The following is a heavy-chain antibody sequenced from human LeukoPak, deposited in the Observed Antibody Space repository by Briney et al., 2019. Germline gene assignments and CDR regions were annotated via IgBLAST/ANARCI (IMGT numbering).Heavy chain of an antibody. V-gene: IGHV3-11*04. CDR1: GFTFSDYY. CDR3: ARGGHYDFWSGYHFYYYYYMDV. CDR2: ISSSGSTI. D-gene: IGHD3-3*01. J-gene: IGHJ6*03. Sequence: GGSLRLSCAASGFTFSDYYMSWIRQAPGKGLEWVSYISSSGSTIYYADSVKGRFTISRDNAKNSLYLQMNSLRAEDTAVYYCARGGHYDFWSGYHFYYYYYMDVWGKGTTVTVSS.